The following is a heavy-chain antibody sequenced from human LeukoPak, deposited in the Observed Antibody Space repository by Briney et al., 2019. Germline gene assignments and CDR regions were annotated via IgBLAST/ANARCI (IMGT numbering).Heavy chain of an antibody. CDR2: IYHTGST. CDR1: GYSISSGYY. V-gene: IGHV4-38-2*01. CDR3: ATFSGSYSYFGY. J-gene: IGHJ4*02. Sequence: SETLSLTCAVSGYSISSGYYWGWIRQPPGKGREWIGSIYHTGSTYYNPSLKSRVTISLDTSKNQFSLKLSSVTAADTAVYYCATFSGSYSYFGYWGQGTLVTVSS. D-gene: IGHD1-26*01.